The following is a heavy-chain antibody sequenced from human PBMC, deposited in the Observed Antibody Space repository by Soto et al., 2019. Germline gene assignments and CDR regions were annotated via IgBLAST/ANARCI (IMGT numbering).Heavy chain of an antibody. J-gene: IGHJ6*03. V-gene: IGHV4-34*01. CDR3: ARGRVVVVPAAMLVGSYYYYYMDV. D-gene: IGHD2-2*01. Sequence: QVQLQQWGAGLLKPSETLSLTCAVYGGSFSGYYWSWIRQPPGKGLEWIGEINHSGTTNYNPSLKSRVTISVDTSKNQFSLKLSSVTAADTAVYYCARGRVVVVPAAMLVGSYYYYYMDVWGKGTTVTVSS. CDR2: INHSGTT. CDR1: GGSFSGYY.